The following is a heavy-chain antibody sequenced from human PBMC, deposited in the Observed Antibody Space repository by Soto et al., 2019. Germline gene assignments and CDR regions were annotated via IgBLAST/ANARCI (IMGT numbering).Heavy chain of an antibody. V-gene: IGHV3-11*01. CDR1: RFTLSGYY. CDR3: ATGSSFDYYNGLDV. J-gene: IGHJ6*02. D-gene: IGHD3-10*01. Sequence: QVQLVESGGGLVKPGGSLRLSCAASRFTLSGYYMTWIRQAPGKGPEWVSYISSSGSTIHYADSVKGRFTISRDNAKNSLYLQMNSLRAEDTAVYYCATGSSFDYYNGLDVWGHGTTVTVSS. CDR2: ISSSGSTI.